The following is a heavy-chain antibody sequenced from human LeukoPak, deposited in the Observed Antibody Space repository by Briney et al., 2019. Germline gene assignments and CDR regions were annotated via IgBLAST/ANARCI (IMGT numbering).Heavy chain of an antibody. J-gene: IGHJ6*02. Sequence: GGSLRLSCAASGFTFSDYYMSWVRQAPGKGLEWVSVIYSGGSTYYADSVKGRFTISRDNSKNTLYLQMNSLRAEDTAVYYCARDPYCSGSICYPAPYYGMDVWGQGTTVTVSS. CDR2: IYSGGST. V-gene: IGHV3-66*01. D-gene: IGHD2-15*01. CDR3: ARDPYCSGSICYPAPYYGMDV. CDR1: GFTFSDYY.